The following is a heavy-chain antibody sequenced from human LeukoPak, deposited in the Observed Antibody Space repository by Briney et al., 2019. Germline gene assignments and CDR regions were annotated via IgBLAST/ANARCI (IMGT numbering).Heavy chain of an antibody. D-gene: IGHD3-22*01. J-gene: IGHJ4*02. CDR3: ARFYDSSGYRSGFDY. CDR2: IYTSGST. V-gene: IGHV4-61*02. CDR1: GGSISSGSYY. Sequence: MASETLSPTCTVSGGSISSGSYYWSWIRQPAGKGLEWIGRIYTSGSTNYNPSLKSRVTISVDTSKNQFSLKLSSVTAADTAVYYCARFYDSSGYRSGFDYWGQGTLVTVSS.